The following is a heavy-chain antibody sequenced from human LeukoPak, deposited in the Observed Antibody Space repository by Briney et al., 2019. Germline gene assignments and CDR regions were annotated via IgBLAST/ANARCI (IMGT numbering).Heavy chain of an antibody. D-gene: IGHD6-19*01. CDR2: IKQDGSEA. J-gene: IGHJ3*02. CDR3: ARRQWRDAFDI. V-gene: IGHV3-7*01. CDR1: GFTFSSYG. Sequence: GGSLRLSCAASGFTFSSYGMSWVRQVPGKGLEWVANIKQDGSEAYYVDSVKGRLTISRDNAKNSLYLQMNSLRDEDTAVYYCARRQWRDAFDIWGQGTVATVSS.